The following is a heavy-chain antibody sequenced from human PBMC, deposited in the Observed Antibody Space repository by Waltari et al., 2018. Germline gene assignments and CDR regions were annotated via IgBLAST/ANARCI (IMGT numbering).Heavy chain of an antibody. CDR1: GYTFTDYY. D-gene: IGHD6-13*01. Sequence: EVQLVQSGAEVKKPGATVKISCKASGYTFTDYYMHWVQQAPGKGLEWMGRVGPEDGETIYAEKFQGRVTITADTSTDTAYMELSSLRSEDTAVYYCATGGVAAAGREDDYWGQGTLVTVSS. J-gene: IGHJ4*02. CDR3: ATGGVAAAGREDDY. CDR2: VGPEDGET. V-gene: IGHV1-69-2*01.